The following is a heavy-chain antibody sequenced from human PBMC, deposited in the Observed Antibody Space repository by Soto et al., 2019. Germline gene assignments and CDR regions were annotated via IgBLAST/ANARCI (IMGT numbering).Heavy chain of an antibody. CDR3: AREGYCSSTSCSYYYYYGMDV. CDR2: ISSSGSTI. D-gene: IGHD2-2*01. CDR1: GFTFSSYE. Sequence: GSLRLSCAASGFTFSSYEMNWVRQAPGKGLEWVSYISSSGSTIYYADSVKGRFTISRDNAKNSLYLQMNSLRAEDTAVYYCAREGYCSSTSCSYYYYYGMDVWGQGTTVTVSS. J-gene: IGHJ6*02. V-gene: IGHV3-48*03.